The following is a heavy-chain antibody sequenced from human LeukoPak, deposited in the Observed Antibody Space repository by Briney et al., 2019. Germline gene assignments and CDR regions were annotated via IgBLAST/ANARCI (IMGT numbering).Heavy chain of an antibody. V-gene: IGHV5-51*01. CDR3: ARGPSRGELLRPYYYYYCMDV. D-gene: IGHD1-26*01. Sequence: GESLKISCKGSGYSFTSYWIGWVRQMPGKGLEWMGIIYPGDSDTRYSPSFQGQVTISADKSISTAYLQWSSLKASDTAMYYCARGPSRGELLRPYYYYYCMDVWGKGTTVTASS. J-gene: IGHJ6*03. CDR1: GYSFTSYW. CDR2: IYPGDSDT.